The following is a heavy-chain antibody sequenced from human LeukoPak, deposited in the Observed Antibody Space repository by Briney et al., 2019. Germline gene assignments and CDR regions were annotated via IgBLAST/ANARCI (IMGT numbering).Heavy chain of an antibody. CDR3: ATEYCSSTSCYTSWFDP. V-gene: IGHV1-46*01. Sequence: ASVKVSCKASGGTFSSYAISWVRQAPGQGLEWTGIIDRSGDGTTYAQRFQGRVTMTEDTSTDTAYMELSSLRSEDTAVYYCATEYCSSTSCYTSWFDPWGQGTLVTVSS. D-gene: IGHD2-2*02. CDR1: GGTFSSYA. J-gene: IGHJ5*02. CDR2: IDRSGDGT.